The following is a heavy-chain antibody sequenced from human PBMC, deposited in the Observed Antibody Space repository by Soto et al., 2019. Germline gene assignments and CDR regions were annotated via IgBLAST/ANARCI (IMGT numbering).Heavy chain of an antibody. CDR1: GYTFTGYA. CDR3: AREKYSGSVICDY. CDR2: INAGNGNT. J-gene: IGHJ4*02. D-gene: IGHD5-12*01. V-gene: IGHV1-3*01. Sequence: QVQLVQSGAEVKKPGASVKVSCKASGYTFTGYAMHWVRQAPGQRLEWMGWINAGNGNTKYSQKFQGRVTITRDTAASTAYMERSSLRSEDTAVYCCAREKYSGSVICDYWGQGTLVTVSS.